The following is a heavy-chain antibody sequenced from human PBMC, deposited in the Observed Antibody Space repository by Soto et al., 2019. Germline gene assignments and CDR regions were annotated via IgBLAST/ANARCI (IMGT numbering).Heavy chain of an antibody. V-gene: IGHV3-7*01. CDR3: ARYSSSFGWFDP. Sequence: PGGSLRLSCAASGFTFSGYWITWVRQAPGKGLEWVANIKQDGSETYYVDSVKGRFTISRDNAKNSLYLQMNSLRAEDTAVYYCARYSSSFGWFDPWGQGNLVTVSS. J-gene: IGHJ5*02. D-gene: IGHD6-6*01. CDR1: GFTFSGYW. CDR2: IKQDGSET.